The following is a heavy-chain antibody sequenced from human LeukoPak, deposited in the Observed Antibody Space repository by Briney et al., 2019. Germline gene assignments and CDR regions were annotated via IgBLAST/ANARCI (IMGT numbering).Heavy chain of an antibody. V-gene: IGHV3-9*01. Sequence: PGRSLRLSCVVSGFTFDDYAMHWVRQAPGKGLEWVSGISWNSGKIAYADSVKGRFTISRDNVKNSLYLQMNSLRPEDTAFYFCAKDGRELGTDEPYLDYSGQGTLVSVSS. CDR2: ISWNSGKI. CDR1: GFTFDDYA. CDR3: AKDGRELGTDEPYLDY. J-gene: IGHJ4*02. D-gene: IGHD1-26*01.